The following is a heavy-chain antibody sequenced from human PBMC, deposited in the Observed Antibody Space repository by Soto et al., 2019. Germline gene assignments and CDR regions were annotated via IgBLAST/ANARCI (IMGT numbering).Heavy chain of an antibody. D-gene: IGHD3-22*01. Sequence: SETLSLTCTVSGGSISSSSYYWGWIRQPPGKGLEWIGSIYYSGSTYYNPSLKSRVTISVDTSKNQFSLKLSSVTAADTAVYYCARHRGLYYYDSSGYYIDYWGQGTLVTVSS. J-gene: IGHJ4*02. CDR2: IYYSGST. CDR1: GGSISSSSYY. CDR3: ARHRGLYYYDSSGYYIDY. V-gene: IGHV4-39*01.